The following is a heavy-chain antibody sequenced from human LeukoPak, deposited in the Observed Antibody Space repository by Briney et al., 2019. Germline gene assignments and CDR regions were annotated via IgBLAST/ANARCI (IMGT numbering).Heavy chain of an antibody. V-gene: IGHV3-11*01. J-gene: IGHJ6*02. Sequence: GGSLRLSCAASGFTFSDYYMSWIRQAPGKGLEWVSYISSSGSTIYYADSVKGRFTISRDNAKNSLYLQMNSLRAEDTAVYYCARDFVGSSYYYYYGMDVWGQGTTVTVSS. CDR3: ARDFVGSSYYYYYGMDV. D-gene: IGHD1-26*01. CDR2: ISSSGSTI. CDR1: GFTFSDYY.